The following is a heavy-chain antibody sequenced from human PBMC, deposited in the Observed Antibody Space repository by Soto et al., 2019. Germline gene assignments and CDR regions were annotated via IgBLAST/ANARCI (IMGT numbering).Heavy chain of an antibody. Sequence: EVQLVESGGGLIQPGGSLRLSCAASGFIVSSNYMSWVRQAPGKGLEWVSVMYSGGSTYYADSVKGRFTISRDKSKNTLYLQMNSLRAEDTAVYYCATGYDRTDYYPNYYGMDVWGQGTTVTVSS. V-gene: IGHV3-53*01. D-gene: IGHD3-22*01. CDR1: GFIVSSNY. CDR3: ATGYDRTDYYPNYYGMDV. J-gene: IGHJ6*02. CDR2: MYSGGST.